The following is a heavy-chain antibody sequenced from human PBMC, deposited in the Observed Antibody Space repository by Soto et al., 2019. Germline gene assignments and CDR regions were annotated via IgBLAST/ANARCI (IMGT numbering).Heavy chain of an antibody. CDR1: GYTFTSYG. CDR2: ISAYNGNT. CDR3: ARDHNRVPPYVYYYYGMDV. V-gene: IGHV1-18*01. D-gene: IGHD3-16*01. Sequence: ASVKVSCKASGYTFTSYGISWVRQAPGQGLEWMGWISAYNGNTNYAQKLQGRVTMTTDTSTSTAYMELRSLRSDDTAVYYCARDHNRVPPYVYYYYGMDVWGQGTTVTVSS. J-gene: IGHJ6*02.